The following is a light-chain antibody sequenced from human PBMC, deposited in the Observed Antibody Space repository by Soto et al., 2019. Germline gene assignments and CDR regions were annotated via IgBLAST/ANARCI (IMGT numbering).Light chain of an antibody. J-gene: IGKJ4*01. Sequence: DIQITQSPSSLSASVGDRVTITCQASQDIRKCLNWYQQKPGKAPKLLIFEVSDLQRGVPSRFSGSRSGTDFTFTISSLQPEDVATYYCQQFDSVPITFGGGTMADVK. CDR3: QQFDSVPIT. CDR2: EVS. V-gene: IGKV1-33*01. CDR1: QDIRKC.